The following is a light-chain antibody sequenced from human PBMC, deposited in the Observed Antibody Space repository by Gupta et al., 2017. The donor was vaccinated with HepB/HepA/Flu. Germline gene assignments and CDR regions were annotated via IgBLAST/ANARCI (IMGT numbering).Light chain of an antibody. Sequence: DIQMTQSPSSLSAFVGDRVTTTCQASDDISDYLNWYQQKLGKAPKLPIYDASNLNTGVPSRFSGRGSGTDFTLTITSLQPEDIASYYCQQFSDLPLTFGGGTKIEIK. V-gene: IGKV1-33*01. CDR2: DAS. CDR1: DDISDY. CDR3: QQFSDLPLT. J-gene: IGKJ4*01.